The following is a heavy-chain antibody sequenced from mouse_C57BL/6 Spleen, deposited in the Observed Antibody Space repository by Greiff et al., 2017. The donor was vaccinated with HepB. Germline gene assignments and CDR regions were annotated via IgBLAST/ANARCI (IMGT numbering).Heavy chain of an antibody. CDR2: INPSSGYT. D-gene: IGHD2-1*01. CDR3: ARRENGNYFDY. Sequence: VQLQQSGAELARPGASVKMSCKASGYTFTSYTMHWVKQRPGQGLEWIGYINPSSGYTKYNQKFKDKATLTADKSSSPAYMQLSSLTSEDSAVYYCARRENGNYFDYWGQGTTLTVSS. CDR1: GYTFTSYT. J-gene: IGHJ2*01. V-gene: IGHV1-4*01.